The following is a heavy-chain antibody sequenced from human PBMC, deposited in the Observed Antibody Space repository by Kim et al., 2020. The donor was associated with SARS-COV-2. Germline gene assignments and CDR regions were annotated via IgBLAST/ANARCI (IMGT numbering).Heavy chain of an antibody. CDR2: ISQSGLT. V-gene: IGHV4-34*01. CDR3: GRERYSSGWYDMIDL. D-gene: IGHD6-13*01. CDR1: GGSFNDYY. J-gene: IGHJ2*01. Sequence: SETLSLTCGVHGGSFNDYYWTWIRQFPGKGLEWIGEISQSGLTNYNPSLENRVIMSVDTAKKQLSLNLTSVSAADTAVYYCGRERYSSGWYDMIDLWGRGTLVTVSS.